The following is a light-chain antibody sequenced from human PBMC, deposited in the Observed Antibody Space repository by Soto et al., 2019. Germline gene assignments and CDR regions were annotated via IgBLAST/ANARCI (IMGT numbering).Light chain of an antibody. V-gene: IGKV3-15*01. CDR1: QSVSSN. J-gene: IGKJ1*01. Sequence: DIVMTQSPSTLSASVGDRATLTCRASQSVSSNLAWYQQKPGQAPRVLIYGASTRASGIPARFSGSRSGTEFTLTISSLQSEDFAGYYCQHYNNWPRTFGQGTKVEIK. CDR3: QHYNNWPRT. CDR2: GAS.